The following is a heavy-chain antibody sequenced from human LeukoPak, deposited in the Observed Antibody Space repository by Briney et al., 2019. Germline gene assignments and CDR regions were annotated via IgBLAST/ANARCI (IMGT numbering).Heavy chain of an antibody. CDR2: IYYSGST. CDR3: ATFTLHNVVVVGAKSPGDY. V-gene: IGHV4-39*07. CDR1: GGSISSSSYY. J-gene: IGHJ4*02. Sequence: PSETLSLTCTVSGGSISSSSYYWGWIRQPPGKGLEWIGSIYYSGSTYYNPSLKSRVTISVDTSKNQFSLKLSSVTAADTAVYYCATFTLHNVVVVGAKSPGDYWGQGTLVTVSS. D-gene: IGHD2-15*01.